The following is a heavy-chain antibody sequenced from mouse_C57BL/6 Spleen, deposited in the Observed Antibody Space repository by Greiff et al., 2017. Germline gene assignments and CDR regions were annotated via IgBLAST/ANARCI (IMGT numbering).Heavy chain of an antibody. J-gene: IGHJ3*01. CDR2: ISSGGDYI. Sequence: EVKLVESGAGLVKPGGSLKLSCAASGFTFSSYAMSWVRQTPEKRLEWVAYISSGGDYIYYADTVKGRFTISRDNARNTLYLQMSSLKSEDTAMYYCTRVPYYYGSSHWFAYWGQGTLVTVSA. D-gene: IGHD1-1*01. CDR3: TRVPYYYGSSHWFAY. CDR1: GFTFSSYA. V-gene: IGHV5-9-1*02.